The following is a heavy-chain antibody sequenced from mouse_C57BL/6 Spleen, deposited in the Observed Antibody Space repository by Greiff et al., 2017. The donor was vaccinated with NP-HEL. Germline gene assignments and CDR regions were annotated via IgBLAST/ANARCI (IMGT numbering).Heavy chain of an antibody. V-gene: IGHV1-82*01. CDR1: GYAFSSSW. CDR2: IYPGDGDT. D-gene: IGHD2-4*01. CDR3: ARDDYDEAWFAY. Sequence: QVQLQQSGPELVKPGASVKISCKASGYAFSSSWMNWVKQRPGKGLEWIGRIYPGDGDTNYNGKFKGKATLTADKSSSTAYMQLRSLTSEDSAVYFCARDDYDEAWFAYWGQGTLVTVSA. J-gene: IGHJ3*01.